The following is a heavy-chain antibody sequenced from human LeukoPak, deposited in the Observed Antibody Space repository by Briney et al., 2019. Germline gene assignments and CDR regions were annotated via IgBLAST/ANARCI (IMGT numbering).Heavy chain of an antibody. J-gene: IGHJ5*02. Sequence: ASVKVSCKASGYTFTGYYMHWVRQAPGQGLEWMGWINPNSGGTNYAQKFQGRVTMTRDTSISTAYMELSRLRSDDTAVYYCARAVENYDILTGYSPNWFDPWGQGTLVTVSS. CDR3: ARAVENYDILTGYSPNWFDP. D-gene: IGHD3-9*01. CDR1: GYTFTGYY. V-gene: IGHV1-2*02. CDR2: INPNSGGT.